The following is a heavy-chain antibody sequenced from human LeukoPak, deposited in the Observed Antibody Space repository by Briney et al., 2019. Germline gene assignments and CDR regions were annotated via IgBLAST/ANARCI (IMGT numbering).Heavy chain of an antibody. CDR1: GYSISSGYY. CDR3: AGVVVPAAIWYAFDI. V-gene: IGHV4-38-2*01. D-gene: IGHD2-2*01. CDR2: IYHSGST. Sequence: SETLFLTCAVSGYSISSGYYWGWIRQPPGKGLEWIGSIYHSGSTYYNPSLKSRVTISVDTSKNQFSLKLSSVTAADTAVYYCAGVVVPAAIWYAFDIWGQGTMVTVSS. J-gene: IGHJ3*02.